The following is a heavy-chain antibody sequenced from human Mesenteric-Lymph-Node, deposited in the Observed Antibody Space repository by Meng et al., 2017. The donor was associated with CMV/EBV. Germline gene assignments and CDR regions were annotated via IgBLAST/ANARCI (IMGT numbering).Heavy chain of an antibody. CDR3: ARERENLWFELDY. Sequence: SETLSLTCSVSGGSLTGYYWSWLRQPPGKGLEWIGYIYYTGNTDYNPSLKTRVAMSVDMSKKQFSLNLSSVTAADTAVYYCARERENLWFELDYWGQGTLVTVSS. CDR1: GGSLTGYY. CDR2: IYYTGNT. J-gene: IGHJ4*02. V-gene: IGHV4-59*01. D-gene: IGHD3-10*01.